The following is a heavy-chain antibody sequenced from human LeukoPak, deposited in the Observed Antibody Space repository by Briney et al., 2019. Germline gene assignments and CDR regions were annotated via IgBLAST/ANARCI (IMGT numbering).Heavy chain of an antibody. CDR2: ISSSSRMI. CDR3: ARDAVMNGHTTSWYVY. CDR1: GFTFRNSG. Sequence: GGSLRLSCAASGFTFRNSGMNWVRQAPGKGLEWVSYISSSSRMIYYADSVKGRFSISRDNAKNSLYLQMNSLRAEDTAVYYCARDAVMNGHTTSWYVYWGQGTLVTVSS. J-gene: IGHJ4*02. D-gene: IGHD6-13*01. V-gene: IGHV3-48*01.